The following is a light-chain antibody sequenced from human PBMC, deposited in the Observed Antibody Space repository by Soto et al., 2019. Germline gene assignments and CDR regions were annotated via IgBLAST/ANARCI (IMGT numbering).Light chain of an antibody. V-gene: IGKV1-39*01. CDR2: AAS. J-gene: IGKJ3*01. CDR3: QQSYSTLPFT. CDR1: QSISSY. Sequence: DIQMTQSPSSLSASVGDRVTITCRASQSISSYLNWYQQKPGKAPKLLIYAASSLQSWVPSRFSGSGSGTEFTRTISSLQPEDFATYYCQQSYSTLPFTFGPGTKVDIK.